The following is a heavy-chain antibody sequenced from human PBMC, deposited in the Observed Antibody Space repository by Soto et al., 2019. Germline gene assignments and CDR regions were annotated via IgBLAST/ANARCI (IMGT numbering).Heavy chain of an antibody. CDR2: ISYDGSNK. D-gene: IGHD6-19*01. CDR1: GFTFSSYA. CDR3: ARDHGRGSSAWYLDY. Sequence: VGSLRLSCAASGFTFSSYAMHWVRQAPGKGLEWVAVISYDGSNKYYADSVKGRFTISRDNSKNTLYLQMNSLRAEDTAVYYCARDHGRGSSAWYLDYWGQGTLVTVSS. J-gene: IGHJ4*02. V-gene: IGHV3-30-3*01.